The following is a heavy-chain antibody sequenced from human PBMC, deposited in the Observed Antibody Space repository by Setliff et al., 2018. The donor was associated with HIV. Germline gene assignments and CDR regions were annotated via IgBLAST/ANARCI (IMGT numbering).Heavy chain of an antibody. J-gene: IGHJ3*01. CDR1: GYSFSNHW. CDR2: IYPQDADT. Sequence: GESLKISCTGSGYSFSNHWIGWARQMPGRGLEWVAIIYPQDADTRYSPSFEGHVTISADTSRYTAYLQWRALRASDTAIYYCARHRSDISLLVVQDPGPFDLWGRGTMGTVSS. V-gene: IGHV5-51*01. CDR3: ARHRSDISLLVVQDPGPFDL. D-gene: IGHD3-3*02.